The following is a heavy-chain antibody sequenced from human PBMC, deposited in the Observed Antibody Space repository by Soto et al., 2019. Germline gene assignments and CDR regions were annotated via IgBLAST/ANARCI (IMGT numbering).Heavy chain of an antibody. J-gene: IGHJ3*01. CDR2: IYWDDDT. D-gene: IGHD3-16*01. Sequence: QITLKESGPPLVKPTQTLTLTCIFSGFSFSADGVDVGWIRQPPGKALEWLALIYWDDDTRYRPSLKSRLTITKDSSKNQVVLTMTNMDPLDTATYYCAHAFGGTSWPNDAFDVWGQGTVVTVSS. V-gene: IGHV2-5*02. CDR3: AHAFGGTSWPNDAFDV. CDR1: GFSFSADGVD.